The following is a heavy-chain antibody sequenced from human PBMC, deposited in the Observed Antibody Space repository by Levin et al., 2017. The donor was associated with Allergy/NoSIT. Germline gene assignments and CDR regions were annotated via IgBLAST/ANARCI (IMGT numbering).Heavy chain of an antibody. CDR2: IYYSGST. CDR3: ARRPLLPRIAVADNNPPTSPPYYFDY. D-gene: IGHD6-19*01. Sequence: SQTLSLPCTVSGGSISSSSYYWGWIRQPPGKGLEWIGSIYYSGSTYYNPSLKSRVTISVDTSKNQFSLKLSSVTAADTAVYYCARRPLLPRIAVADNNPPTSPPYYFDYWGQGTLVTVSS. CDR1: GGSISSSSYY. J-gene: IGHJ4*02. V-gene: IGHV4-39*01.